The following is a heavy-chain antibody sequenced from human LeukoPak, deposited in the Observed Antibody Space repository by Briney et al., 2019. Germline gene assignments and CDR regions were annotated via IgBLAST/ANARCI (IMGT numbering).Heavy chain of an antibody. Sequence: ASETLSLICTVSGDSFNLYYWSWIRQPPGGGLEWIGYIHHSGSTKYNPSLQSRVTISVDTSKNHFSLDVRSVTAADTAVYFCARDRRIDWFFDVWGRGALVTVSS. CDR2: IHHSGST. V-gene: IGHV4-59*01. CDR3: ARDRRIDWFFDV. CDR1: GDSFNLYY. J-gene: IGHJ2*01. D-gene: IGHD2-15*01.